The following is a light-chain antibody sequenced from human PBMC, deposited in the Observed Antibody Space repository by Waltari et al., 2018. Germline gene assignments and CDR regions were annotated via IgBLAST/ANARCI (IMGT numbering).Light chain of an antibody. CDR2: DVS. Sequence: QSALTQPASVSGSPGQSITISCIVTSSDVGTYKYVSWYQRHPGKAPKLLIYDVSHRPSGVSNRFSGSKSGNTAALTISGLQAEDGADYYCSSYTSSTTLLVFGTGTKVTVL. CDR3: SSYTSSTTLLV. J-gene: IGLJ1*01. CDR1: SSDVGTYKY. V-gene: IGLV2-14*03.